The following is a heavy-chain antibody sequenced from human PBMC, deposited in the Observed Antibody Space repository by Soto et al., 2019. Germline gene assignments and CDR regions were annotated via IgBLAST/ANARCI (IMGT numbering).Heavy chain of an antibody. J-gene: IGHJ2*01. CDR2: ISFDATNQ. Sequence: GGSLRLSCAASGFTFSSYAMHWVRQAPGKGLEWVAVISFDATNQYYADSVKGRFTISRDNSKNTLHLQMNSLGLEDTAVYYCARYSVVVIPAAAVYWYFDLWGRGTLVTVSS. CDR1: GFTFSSYA. CDR3: ARYSVVVIPAAAVYWYFDL. D-gene: IGHD2-2*01. V-gene: IGHV3-30*04.